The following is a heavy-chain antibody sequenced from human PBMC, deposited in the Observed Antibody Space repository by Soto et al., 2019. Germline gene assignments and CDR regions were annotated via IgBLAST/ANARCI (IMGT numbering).Heavy chain of an antibody. CDR2: IYTVGST. CDR3: ARSPLTHSYAQFDS. CDR1: GGSLNNYY. D-gene: IGHD3-16*01. V-gene: IGHV4-4*07. J-gene: IGHJ4*02. Sequence: NPSGTLSLTCTVSGGSLNNYYWSWIRQPAGKGLEWIGRIYTVGSTNYNPPLKSRVTMSIDTSKNQFSLRLTSVTAADTAVYYCARSPLTHSYAQFDSWGQGSLVTVSS.